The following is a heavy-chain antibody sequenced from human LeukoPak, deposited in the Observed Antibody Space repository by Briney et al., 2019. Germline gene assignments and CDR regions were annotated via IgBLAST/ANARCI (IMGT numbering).Heavy chain of an antibody. CDR1: GYTFTSYD. CDR3: ARSSGGSWGWVGSHHFDY. Sequence: ASVKVSCKASGYTFTSYDINWVRQATGQGLEWMGWMNPNSGNTGYAQKFQGRVTMTRNTSISTAYMELSSLRSEDTAVYYCARSSGGSWGWVGSHHFDYWGQGTLVTVSS. V-gene: IGHV1-8*01. D-gene: IGHD2-15*01. J-gene: IGHJ4*02. CDR2: MNPNSGNT.